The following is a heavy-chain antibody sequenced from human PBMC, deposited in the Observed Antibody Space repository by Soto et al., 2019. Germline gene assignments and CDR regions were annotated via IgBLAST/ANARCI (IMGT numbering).Heavy chain of an antibody. CDR3: AXXXYSYGTFTPVYYYGMDV. D-gene: IGHD5-18*01. V-gene: IGHV1-8*01. CDR1: GYTFTSYD. Sequence: QVQLVQSGAEVKKPGASVKVSCKASGYTFTSYDINWVRQATGQGLEWMGWMNPNSGNTGYAQKLQGRVTMPRNTSISTAYMELSSLRSEDTAVYYCAXXXYSYGTFTPVYYYGMDVWGQGTT. J-gene: IGHJ6*02. CDR2: MNPNSGNT.